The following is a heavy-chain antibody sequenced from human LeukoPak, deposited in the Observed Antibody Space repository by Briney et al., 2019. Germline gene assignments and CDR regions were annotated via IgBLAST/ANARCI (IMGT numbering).Heavy chain of an antibody. Sequence: GGSLRLSCAASGFTFRSYSMNWVRQAPGKGLEWVSSISSSSSFIYYADSVKGRFTNSRDNAKNSLYLQMNSLRAEDTAVYYCARVRCSGGSCYRGDYWGQGTLVTVSS. V-gene: IGHV3-21*01. CDR1: GFTFRSYS. CDR2: ISSSSSFI. CDR3: ARVRCSGGSCYRGDY. J-gene: IGHJ4*02. D-gene: IGHD2-15*01.